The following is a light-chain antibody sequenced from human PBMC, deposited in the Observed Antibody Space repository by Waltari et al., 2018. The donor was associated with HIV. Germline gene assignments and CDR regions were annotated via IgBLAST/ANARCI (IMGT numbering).Light chain of an antibody. J-gene: IGKJ2*01. V-gene: IGKV1-5*03. CDR2: KAS. Sequence: IQMTQSPSILSASVGDRVTITCRASKNVESWLAWYQQRPGRAPKLLIYKASTLEYGVPARFSGSGSGTDFTLTINSLQPDDFATYYCQQYNSDFYTFGQGTRLELK. CDR1: KNVESW. CDR3: QQYNSDFYT.